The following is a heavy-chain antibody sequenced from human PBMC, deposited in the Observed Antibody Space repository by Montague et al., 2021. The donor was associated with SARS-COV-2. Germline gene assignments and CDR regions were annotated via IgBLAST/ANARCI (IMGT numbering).Heavy chain of an antibody. V-gene: IGHV4-34*01. Sequence: SETLSLTCARQGGWYRGDYRTRIRQSPRNGREWIGEINHRGSTNYNPSPKSRVTISVDTSKNQFSLKLSSVTAADTAVYYCACGEITTRGLIYYYGMDVWGQGTTVTVSS. D-gene: IGHD4-11*01. CDR2: INHRGST. CDR1: GGWYRGDY. J-gene: IGHJ6*02. CDR3: ACGEITTRGLIYYYGMDV.